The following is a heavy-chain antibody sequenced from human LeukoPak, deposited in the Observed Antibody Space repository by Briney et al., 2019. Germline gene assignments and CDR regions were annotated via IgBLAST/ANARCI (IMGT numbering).Heavy chain of an antibody. CDR3: ARLTSGNGLDV. J-gene: IGHJ6*02. D-gene: IGHD3-3*01. CDR2: INKDGSST. CDR1: GFTLSVYW. Sequence: GGSLRLSCAASGFTLSVYWMHWVRQAPGKGLVWLSRINKDGSSTTYADSVKGRFTISRDNSKNTLLFQMNSLRAEDTAVYYCARLTSGNGLDVWGRGTTVTVS. V-gene: IGHV3-74*01.